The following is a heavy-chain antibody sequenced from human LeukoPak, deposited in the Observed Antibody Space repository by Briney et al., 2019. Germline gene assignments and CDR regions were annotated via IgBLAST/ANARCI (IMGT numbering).Heavy chain of an antibody. V-gene: IGHV3-53*01. Sequence: GGSLRLSCAASGFTVSSNYMSWVRQAPGKGLEWVSVIYSGGSTYYADSVKGRFTISRDNSKNTLYLQMNSLSAEDTAVYYCARDLGDSYYYYYGMDVWGQGTTVTVSS. CDR1: GFTVSSNY. CDR2: IYSGGST. D-gene: IGHD1-26*01. J-gene: IGHJ6*02. CDR3: ARDLGDSYYYYYGMDV.